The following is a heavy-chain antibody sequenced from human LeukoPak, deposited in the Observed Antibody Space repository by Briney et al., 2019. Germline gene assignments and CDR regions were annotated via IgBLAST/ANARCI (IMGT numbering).Heavy chain of an antibody. V-gene: IGHV1-69*04. D-gene: IGHD3-10*01. Sequence: ASVKVSCKASGYTFTSYGISWVRQAPGQGLEWMGRIIPILGIANYAQKFQGRVTITADKSTSTAYMELSSLRSEDTAVYYCARGDLGEFFDYWGQGTLVTVSS. CDR1: GYTFTSYG. J-gene: IGHJ4*02. CDR2: IIPILGIA. CDR3: ARGDLGEFFDY.